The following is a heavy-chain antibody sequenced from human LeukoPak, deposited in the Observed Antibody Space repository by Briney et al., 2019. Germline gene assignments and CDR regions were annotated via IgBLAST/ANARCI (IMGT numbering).Heavy chain of an antibody. D-gene: IGHD5-18*01. CDR1: GGSISSSNW. CDR3: ARDGDTAMVGYFDY. J-gene: IGHJ4*02. Sequence: ASETLSLTCAVSGGSISSSNWWSWVRQPPGKGLEWIGEIYHSGSTNYNPSLKSRVTISVDKSKNQFSLKLSSVTAADTAVYYCARDGDTAMVGYFDYWGQGTLVTVSS. CDR2: IYHSGST. V-gene: IGHV4-4*02.